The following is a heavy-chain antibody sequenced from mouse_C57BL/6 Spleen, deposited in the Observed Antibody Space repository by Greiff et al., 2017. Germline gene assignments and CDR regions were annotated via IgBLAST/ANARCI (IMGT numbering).Heavy chain of an antibody. CDR2: LYPRNGHT. Sequence: VQLQQSGAELARPGASVKLSCTASGYTFTSYGISCVKQRTGQGLEWIGELYPRNGHTYYNAKFQGQATLTADKSSSTAYMELRSLTSEDSAVYFCARDITTVGEGDDYWGQGTTLTVSS. V-gene: IGHV1-81*01. D-gene: IGHD1-1*01. J-gene: IGHJ2*01. CDR1: GYTFTSYG. CDR3: ARDITTVGEGDDY.